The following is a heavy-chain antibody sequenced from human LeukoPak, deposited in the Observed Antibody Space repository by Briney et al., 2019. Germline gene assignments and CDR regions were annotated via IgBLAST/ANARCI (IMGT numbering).Heavy chain of an antibody. Sequence: SETLSLTCTVPGGSISSYYWSWNRQPPGKGLEWIGYIYYSGSTNYNPSLKSRVTISVDTSKNQFSLKLSSVTAADTAVYYCASTDYYGSGSYYNVWGQGTLVTVSS. J-gene: IGHJ4*02. CDR2: IYYSGST. CDR1: GGSISSYY. D-gene: IGHD3-10*01. CDR3: ASTDYYGSGSYYNV. V-gene: IGHV4-59*01.